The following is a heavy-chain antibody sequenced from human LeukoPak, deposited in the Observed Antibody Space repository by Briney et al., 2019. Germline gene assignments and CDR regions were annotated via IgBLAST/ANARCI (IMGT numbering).Heavy chain of an antibody. Sequence: GSLRLSCAASGFTFSSYGMHWVRQAPGKGLEWVAVIWFDGGNKYYADSVKGRFTISRDNSKNTLYLQMNSLRAEDTAVYYCARDRGAYYYETGYWGQGILVTVSS. V-gene: IGHV3-33*01. CDR3: ARDRGAYYYETGY. D-gene: IGHD3-22*01. CDR1: GFTFSSYG. J-gene: IGHJ4*02. CDR2: IWFDGGNK.